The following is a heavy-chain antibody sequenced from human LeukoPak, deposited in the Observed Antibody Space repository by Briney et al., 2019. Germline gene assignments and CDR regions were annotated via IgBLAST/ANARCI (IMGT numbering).Heavy chain of an antibody. CDR2: IRYDGSNK. J-gene: IGHJ4*02. CDR1: GFTFSSYG. V-gene: IGHV3-30*02. D-gene: IGHD1-1*01. CDR3: AKDLLEPYYFDY. Sequence: PGGSLRLSCAASGFTFSSYGMHWVRQALGKGLEWVAFIRYDGSNKYYADSVKGRFTISRDNSKNTLYLQMNSLRAEDTAVYYCAKDLLEPYYFDYWGQGTLVTVSS.